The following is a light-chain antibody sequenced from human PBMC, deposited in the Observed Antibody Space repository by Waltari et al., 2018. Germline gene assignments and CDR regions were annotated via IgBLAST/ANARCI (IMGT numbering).Light chain of an antibody. CDR3: SSYAGTSTSVL. CDR1: SSDIGSYNL. V-gene: IGLV2-23*02. CDR2: DVT. J-gene: IGLJ2*01. Sequence: QSALTQPASVSGSPGQSITISCSGTSSDIGSYNLFSWYQQHPGKAPKLLIYDVTERPSWVSDRFSGSKSGNAASLTISGLQAEDEADYYCSSYAGTSTSVLLGGGTKLTVL.